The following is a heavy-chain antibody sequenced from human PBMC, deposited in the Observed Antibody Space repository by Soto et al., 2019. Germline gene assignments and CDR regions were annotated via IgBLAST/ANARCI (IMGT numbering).Heavy chain of an antibody. J-gene: IGHJ6*02. Sequence: QVQLVESGGGVVQPGRSLRLSCAASGFTFSSYGMHWVRQAPGKGLEWVAVIWYDGSNKYYADSVKGRFTISRDNSKNTLYLQMNSLRAEDTAVYYCARDPGYSYGYYYYGMDVWGQGTTVTVSS. V-gene: IGHV3-33*01. CDR2: IWYDGSNK. CDR3: ARDPGYSYGYYYYGMDV. CDR1: GFTFSSYG. D-gene: IGHD5-18*01.